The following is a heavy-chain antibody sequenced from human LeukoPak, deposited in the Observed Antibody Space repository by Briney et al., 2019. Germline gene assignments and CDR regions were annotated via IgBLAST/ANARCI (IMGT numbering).Heavy chain of an antibody. V-gene: IGHV3-48*04. CDR3: ARDSAVAAPNGYYGMDV. CDR2: ISSSSSTI. CDR1: GFTFSSYS. Sequence: GGSLRLSCAASGFTFSSYSMNWVRQAPGKGLEWVSYISSSSSTIYYADSVKGRFTISRDNAKNSLYLQMNSLRAEDTAVYYCARDSAVAAPNGYYGMDVWSQGTTVTVSS. J-gene: IGHJ6*02. D-gene: IGHD6-19*01.